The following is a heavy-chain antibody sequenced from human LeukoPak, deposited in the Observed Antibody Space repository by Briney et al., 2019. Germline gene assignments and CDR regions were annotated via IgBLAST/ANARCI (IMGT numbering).Heavy chain of an antibody. V-gene: IGHV3-11*01. CDR3: ASDIVATSGDF. Sequence: GGSLRLSCAASGFTFSDYYMSWIRQAPGKGLEWVAYITGSGDDIYYADSVKGRFTISRDNAKNALFLRMSSLRVEDTATYYCASDIVATSGDFWGQGTLVSVSS. CDR2: ITGSGDDI. J-gene: IGHJ4*02. CDR1: GFTFSDYY. D-gene: IGHD5-12*01.